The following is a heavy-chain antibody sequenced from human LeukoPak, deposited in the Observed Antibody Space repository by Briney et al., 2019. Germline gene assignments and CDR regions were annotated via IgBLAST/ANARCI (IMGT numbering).Heavy chain of an antibody. CDR3: ARDGRITIFGVVIITFDY. Sequence: GGSLRLSCEASGFTFSNYAMTWVRQAPGKGLEWVANIKQDGSEKYYVDSVKGRFTISRDNAKNSLYLQMNSLRAEDTAVYYCARDGRITIFGVVIITFDYWGQGTLVTVSS. CDR1: GFTFSNYA. V-gene: IGHV3-7*03. CDR2: IKQDGSEK. D-gene: IGHD3-3*01. J-gene: IGHJ4*02.